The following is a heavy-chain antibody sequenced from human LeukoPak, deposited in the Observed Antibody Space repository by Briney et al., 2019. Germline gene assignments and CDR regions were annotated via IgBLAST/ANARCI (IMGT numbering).Heavy chain of an antibody. CDR3: ARGGAARLHFQN. CDR1: GGCISTYY. V-gene: IGHV4-59*01. CDR2: IYHSGST. J-gene: IGHJ1*01. Sequence: PSETLSLTCIVSGGCISTYYWNWIRQPPGKGLEWIGYIYHSGSTNYNPSLQSRVTISVDTSKNQFSLNLNSVTAADTAVYYCARGGAARLHFQNWGQGTLVTVSS. D-gene: IGHD6-6*01.